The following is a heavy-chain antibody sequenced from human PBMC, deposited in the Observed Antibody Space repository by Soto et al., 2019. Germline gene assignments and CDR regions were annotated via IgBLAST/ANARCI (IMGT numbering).Heavy chain of an antibody. Sequence: ASVKVSCKASGYTFTSYYMHWVRQAPGQGLEWMGVIEPSGGSRSYTQKFQGRVTMTRDTSTSTVYMELSSLRSEDTAVYYCARTTMTFYYFDFWGQGTLVTV. D-gene: IGHD4-17*01. CDR2: IEPSGGSR. CDR1: GYTFTSYY. J-gene: IGHJ4*02. CDR3: ARTTMTFYYFDF. V-gene: IGHV1-46*01.